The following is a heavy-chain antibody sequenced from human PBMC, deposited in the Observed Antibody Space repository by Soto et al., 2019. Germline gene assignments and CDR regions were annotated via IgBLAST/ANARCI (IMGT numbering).Heavy chain of an antibody. V-gene: IGHV1-2*04. Sequence: GPSVKVSCKASGYTFTGYYMHWVRQAPGQGLEWMGWINPNSGGTNYAQKFQGWVTMTRDTSISTAYMELSRLRSDDTAVYYCARDGADIVATTHLYYYYYGMDVWGQGTTVTVSS. J-gene: IGHJ6*02. D-gene: IGHD5-12*01. CDR2: INPNSGGT. CDR3: ARDGADIVATTHLYYYYYGMDV. CDR1: GYTFTGYY.